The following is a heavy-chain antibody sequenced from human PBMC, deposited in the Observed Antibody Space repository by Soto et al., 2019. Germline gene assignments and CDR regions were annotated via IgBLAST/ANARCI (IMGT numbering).Heavy chain of an antibody. V-gene: IGHV6-1*01. Sequence: TLSLTCAVSGDSVSRNSAAWNWIRQSPSRGLEWLGRTYYRSKWYNDYAVYVKSRISINPDTSKNQFSLKLSSVTAADTAVYYCARGLFDYGRYNWFDPWGQGTLVTVSS. J-gene: IGHJ5*02. D-gene: IGHD4-17*01. CDR1: GDSVSRNSAA. CDR2: TYYRSKWYN. CDR3: ARGLFDYGRYNWFDP.